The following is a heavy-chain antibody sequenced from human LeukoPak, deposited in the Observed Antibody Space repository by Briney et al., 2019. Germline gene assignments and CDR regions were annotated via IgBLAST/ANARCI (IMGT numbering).Heavy chain of an antibody. CDR1: GFTFSNYG. CDR3: AKDRLPDSGWTLGF. CDR2: FDSGGDR. V-gene: IGHV3-23*01. D-gene: IGHD5-12*01. Sequence: GGSLRLSCEASGFTFSNYGMSWLRQAEGKGLEWVSRFDSGGDRYYVDSVKGRFTISRANSKNTLYLQLNSLRAEDTAVYYCAKDRLPDSGWTLGFWGQGTLVTVSS. J-gene: IGHJ4*02.